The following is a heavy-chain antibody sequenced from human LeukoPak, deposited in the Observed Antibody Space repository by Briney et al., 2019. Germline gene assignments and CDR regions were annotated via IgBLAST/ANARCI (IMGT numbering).Heavy chain of an antibody. CDR2: ISGSGDYT. V-gene: IGHV3-23*01. J-gene: IGHJ4*02. Sequence: PGGSLRLSCAVSGFTFSGYAMSWVRQAPGKGLEWVSTISGSGDYTYYADSVKGRFSISRDNSKNTLHLQMNSLRAEDTAVYYCAKPYGITGTDDYWGQGTLVTVSS. CDR1: GFTFSGYA. CDR3: AKPYGITGTDDY. D-gene: IGHD1-20*01.